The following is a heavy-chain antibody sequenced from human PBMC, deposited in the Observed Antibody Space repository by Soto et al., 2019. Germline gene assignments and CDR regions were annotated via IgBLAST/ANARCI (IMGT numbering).Heavy chain of an antibody. CDR1: GFSFRSYW. CDR2: ISSDGSRT. CDR3: ARAYGDSYFDY. J-gene: IGHJ4*02. Sequence: GSLRLSCAVSGFSFRSYWMHWLRQAPGKGLVWVSRISSDGSRTTYADSVRGRFTISRDNAKNTLYMEMNGLRAEDTALYYCARAYGDSYFDYWAQGTPVTVSS. V-gene: IGHV3-74*01. D-gene: IGHD4-17*01.